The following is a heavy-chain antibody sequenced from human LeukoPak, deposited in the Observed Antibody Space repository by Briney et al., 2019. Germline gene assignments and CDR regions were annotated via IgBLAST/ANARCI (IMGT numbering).Heavy chain of an antibody. D-gene: IGHD3-22*01. V-gene: IGHV4-59*08. CDR3: ARMYDSSGYYYPFDY. CDR2: IYYTGST. Sequence: PSETLSLTCTVSGGSISSYYWSWIRQPPGKGLEWIGYIYYTGSTNYNPSLKSRVTISVDASNNHFSLKLSSVTAADTAVYYCARMYDSSGYYYPFDYWGQRTLVTVSS. J-gene: IGHJ4*02. CDR1: GGSISSYY.